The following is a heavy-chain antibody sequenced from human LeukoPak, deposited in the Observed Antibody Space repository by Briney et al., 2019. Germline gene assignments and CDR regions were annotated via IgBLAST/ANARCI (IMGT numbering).Heavy chain of an antibody. V-gene: IGHV1-69*13. Sequence: SVNVSDKASGGTVTSYAIMWGRQAAGQGGEGRGGIIPIFGTANYAQKLHRRITITADDSTTTAYMELSSLTSDDAAVHYCARELGGSGSYSDDYWGQGTLVTVSS. D-gene: IGHD3-10*01. CDR2: IIPIFGTA. CDR3: ARELGGSGSYSDDY. J-gene: IGHJ4*02. CDR1: GGTVTSYA.